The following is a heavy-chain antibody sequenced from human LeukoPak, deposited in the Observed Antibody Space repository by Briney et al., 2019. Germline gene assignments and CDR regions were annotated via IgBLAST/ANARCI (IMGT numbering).Heavy chain of an antibody. CDR3: ARDRSWYCYDSSGYDGFDY. CDR2: ISYDGSNK. CDR1: GFTFSSYA. J-gene: IGHJ4*02. D-gene: IGHD3-22*01. Sequence: GGSLRLSCAASGFTFSSYAMHWVRQAPGKGLEWVAVISYDGSNKYYADSVKGRFTISRDNSKNTLYLQMNSLRAEDTAVYYCARDRSWYCYDSSGYDGFDYWGQGTLVTVSS. V-gene: IGHV3-30*04.